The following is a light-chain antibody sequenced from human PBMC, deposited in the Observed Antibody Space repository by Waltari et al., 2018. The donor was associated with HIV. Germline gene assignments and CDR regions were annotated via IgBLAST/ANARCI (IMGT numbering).Light chain of an antibody. J-gene: IGKJ1*01. CDR1: QSVRGN. CDR3: HQYNDWWT. Sequence: EIVMTQSPATLSASPAARATLSFRASQSVRGNVAWYQQKPGQAPRLLIYGASTRATGIPARFSGSGSETEFTLTISSLQSEDFAVYHCHQYNDWWTFGQGTKVEI. CDR2: GAS. V-gene: IGKV3-15*01.